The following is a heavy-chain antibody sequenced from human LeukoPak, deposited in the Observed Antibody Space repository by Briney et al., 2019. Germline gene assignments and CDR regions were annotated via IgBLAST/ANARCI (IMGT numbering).Heavy chain of an antibody. D-gene: IGHD1-26*01. V-gene: IGHV4-59*08. J-gene: IGHJ4*02. CDR3: ARLASGSYGPLTPFDY. CDR1: GGSISSYY. Sequence: SETLSLTCTVSGGSISSYYWSWIRQPPGKGLEWMGDIYYSGSTNYNPSLKSRVTISVDTSKHQFSLRLSSVTAADTAVYYSARLASGSYGPLTPFDYWGQGTLVTVSS. CDR2: IYYSGST.